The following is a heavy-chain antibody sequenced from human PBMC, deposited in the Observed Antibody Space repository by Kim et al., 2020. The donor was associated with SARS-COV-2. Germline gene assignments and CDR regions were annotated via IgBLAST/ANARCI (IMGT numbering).Heavy chain of an antibody. CDR1: GFALRSYD. Sequence: GGSLRLSCRVSGFALRSYDMGWVRQAPEKGLEWVSFISTTGSYMFHGDSVRGRFIISRDNSKNSVYLQMNSLRADDTAVYYCASISLRSTYLAHYMDEWGNGNAGTVSS. V-gene: IGHV3-21*01. CDR2: ISTTGSYM. D-gene: IGHD2-21*01. J-gene: IGHJ6*03. CDR3: ASISLRSTYLAHYMDE.